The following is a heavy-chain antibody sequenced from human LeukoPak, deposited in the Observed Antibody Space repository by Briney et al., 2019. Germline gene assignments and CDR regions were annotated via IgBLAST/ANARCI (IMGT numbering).Heavy chain of an antibody. Sequence: SETLSLTCAVYGGSFSGYYWSWIRQPPGKGLEWIGEINHSGSTNYNPSLKSRVTISVDTSKNQFSLKLSSVTAADTAVYYCARELVDIVATTDAFDIWGQGTMVTASS. CDR1: GGSFSGYY. D-gene: IGHD5-12*01. J-gene: IGHJ3*02. V-gene: IGHV4-34*01. CDR2: INHSGST. CDR3: ARELVDIVATTDAFDI.